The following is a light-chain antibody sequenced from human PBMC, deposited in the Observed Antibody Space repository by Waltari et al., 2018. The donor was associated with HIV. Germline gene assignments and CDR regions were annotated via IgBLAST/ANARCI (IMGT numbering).Light chain of an antibody. J-gene: IGLJ2*01. CDR1: VSNIGNNY. V-gene: IGLV1-51*01. CDR2: DDH. CDR3: GTWDSSLDDVL. Sequence: QSGLTQPPSVSAAPGQKVTISCSGSVSNIGNNYVSWYQQVPGTDPKLIIYDDHKRPSGIPDRFSGSKSGTAATLGITGLQTGDEADYYCGTWDSSLDDVLFGGGSKLTVL.